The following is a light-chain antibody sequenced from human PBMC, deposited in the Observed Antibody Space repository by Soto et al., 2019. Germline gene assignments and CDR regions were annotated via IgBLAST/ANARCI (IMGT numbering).Light chain of an antibody. Sequence: EIVMTQSPATLSVSPGERATLSYRASQTISSDLAWYQQKPGQAPRLLVYGASTRATGIPARFSGSGSGIEFTLTISSLQSEDFAVYYCQQYNKWPGTFGQGTKLEIK. CDR1: QTISSD. V-gene: IGKV3-15*01. CDR2: GAS. CDR3: QQYNKWPGT. J-gene: IGKJ2*01.